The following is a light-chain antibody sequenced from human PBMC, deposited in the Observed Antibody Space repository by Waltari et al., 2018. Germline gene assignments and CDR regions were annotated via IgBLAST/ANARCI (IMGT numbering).Light chain of an antibody. CDR1: QGLRNY. CDR3: LQHSGYPVT. J-gene: IGKJ4*01. Sequence: DIQMTQSPSAMSASVGDRVTITCRASQGLRNYLAWFQQKPGNAPKRLIYTASSLQSGVPSRFSGSGSGTEFTLTISSLQPEDFATYYCLQHSGYPVTFGGGTKVEIK. V-gene: IGKV1-17*03. CDR2: TAS.